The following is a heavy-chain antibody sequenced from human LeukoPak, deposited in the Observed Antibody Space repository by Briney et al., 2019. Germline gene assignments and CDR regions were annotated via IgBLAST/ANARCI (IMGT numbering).Heavy chain of an antibody. J-gene: IGHJ4*02. D-gene: IGHD2-2*01. CDR3: AKVVEKCYDSPLDY. V-gene: IGHV3-9*01. CDR1: EFIVSINY. CDR2: ISWNSGSI. Sequence: GGSLRLSCAASEFIVSINYMTWVRQAPGKGLKWVPGISWNSGSIGYADSVKGRFTISRDNAKNSLYVQMNSLRAEDTALYYCAKVVEKCYDSPLDYWGQGTLVTVSS.